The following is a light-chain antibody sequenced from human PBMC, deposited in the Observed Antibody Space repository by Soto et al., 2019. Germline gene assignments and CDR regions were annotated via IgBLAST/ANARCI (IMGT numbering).Light chain of an antibody. V-gene: IGKV3D-20*02. J-gene: IGKJ5*01. Sequence: DIVLTQSPGTLSLSPGERATLYCRASQSVSSSYLARYQQKPGQAPRLLIYDASNRATGVPARFSGSGSGTDFTPTVSSLEPEDFALYYCQQRSNWPPEITFGQGTRLE. CDR2: DAS. CDR3: QQRSNWPPEIT. CDR1: QSVSSSY.